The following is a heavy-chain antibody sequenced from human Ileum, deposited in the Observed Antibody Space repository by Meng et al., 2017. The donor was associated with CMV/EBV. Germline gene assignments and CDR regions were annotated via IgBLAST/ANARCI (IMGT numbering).Heavy chain of an antibody. Sequence: GESLKISCKGSGYSFTRYWIGWVRQMPGRGLEWMGIIYPGDSDTRYSPSFQGQVIISVDTSTSTAYLQWNSLKASDTATYYCARGRPALVPAAIWGYYYYYGMDVWGQGTTVTGYS. CDR1: GYSFTRYW. CDR2: IYPGDSDT. D-gene: IGHD2-2*02. CDR3: ARGRPALVPAAIWGYYYYYGMDV. J-gene: IGHJ6*02. V-gene: IGHV5-51*01.